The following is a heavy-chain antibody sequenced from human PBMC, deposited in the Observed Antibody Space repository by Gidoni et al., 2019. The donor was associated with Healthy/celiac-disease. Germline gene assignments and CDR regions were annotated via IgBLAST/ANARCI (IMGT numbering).Heavy chain of an antibody. CDR1: GFTFSSYS. CDR3: ARDDIGKYYGSGSYTGVEDWFDP. J-gene: IGHJ5*02. D-gene: IGHD3-10*01. Sequence: EVQLVESGGGLVQPGGSLRLSCAASGFTFSSYSMNWVRQAPGKGLEWVSYISSSSSTIYYADSVKGRFTISRDNAKNSLYLQMNSLRAEDTAVYYCARDDIGKYYGSGSYTGVEDWFDPWGQGTLVTVSS. CDR2: ISSSSSTI. V-gene: IGHV3-48*04.